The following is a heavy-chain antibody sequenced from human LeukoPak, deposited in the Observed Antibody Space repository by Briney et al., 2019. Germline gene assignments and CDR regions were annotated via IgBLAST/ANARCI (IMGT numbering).Heavy chain of an antibody. CDR1: GDSISSYY. Sequence: KPSETLSLTCTVSGDSISSYYWSWIRQPPGKGLEWIGYLYFGGSTNYNPSLKSRVTISPDTSKNQFSLKLNSVTAADTAVYYCARAGGSWSFDYLGQGTLVTVSS. V-gene: IGHV4-59*01. CDR2: LYFGGST. D-gene: IGHD5-12*01. J-gene: IGHJ4*02. CDR3: ARAGGSWSFDY.